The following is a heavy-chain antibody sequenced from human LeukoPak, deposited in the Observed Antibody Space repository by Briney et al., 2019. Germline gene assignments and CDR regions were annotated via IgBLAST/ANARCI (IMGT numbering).Heavy chain of an antibody. V-gene: IGHV3-7*03. Sequence: PGGSLRLSCVASEFTFGSYWMTWVRQAPGEGLEWVVNINQDGRKEHYVDSVKGRFTISRDNAKNFLYLQMNSLRAEDTAVYYCARDSSPYCSDDCYFDAFDLWGQGTMVTVSS. CDR3: ARDSSPYCSDDCYFDAFDL. J-gene: IGHJ3*01. CDR1: EFTFGSYW. D-gene: IGHD2-21*02. CDR2: INQDGRKE.